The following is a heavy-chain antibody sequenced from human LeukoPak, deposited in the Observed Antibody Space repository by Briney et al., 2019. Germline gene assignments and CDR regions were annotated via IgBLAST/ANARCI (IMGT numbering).Heavy chain of an antibody. CDR2: ISGSGGST. Sequence: GGSLRLSCAASGFTFSSYAMSWVRQAPGKGLEWVSAISGSGGSTYYADSVKGRFTISRDNSKNTLYLQMNSLRADDTAVYYCAKSVVVITFRFDDWGQGALVTVSS. CDR3: AKSVVVITFRFDD. CDR1: GFTFSSYA. D-gene: IGHD2-15*01. V-gene: IGHV3-23*01. J-gene: IGHJ4*02.